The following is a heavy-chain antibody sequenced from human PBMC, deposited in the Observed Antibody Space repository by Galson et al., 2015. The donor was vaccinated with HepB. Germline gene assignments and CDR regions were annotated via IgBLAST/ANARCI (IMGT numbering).Heavy chain of an antibody. CDR1: GFSFSSYA. Sequence: SLRLSCAASGFSFSSYAMSWFRQAPGKGLEFVSGIIESGGTAYYADSVRGRFTISRDTSQKLLVLQMNSLGLEDTAIYYCARDQESYDFWSGYSHWGQGTLVTVSS. CDR2: IIESGGTA. CDR3: ARDQESYDFWSGYSH. D-gene: IGHD3-3*01. V-gene: IGHV3-23*01. J-gene: IGHJ4*02.